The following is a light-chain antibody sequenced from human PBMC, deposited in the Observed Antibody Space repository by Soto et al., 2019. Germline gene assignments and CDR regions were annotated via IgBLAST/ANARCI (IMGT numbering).Light chain of an antibody. V-gene: IGLV2-23*02. CDR1: SSDVGSYNL. Sequence: QSVLTQPASVSGSPGQSITISCTGTSSDVGSYNLVSWYQQYPGKAPKLVIFGVSERPSGISYRFSGSKSANTASLTISGLQAEDEADYYCCSYAGPSTFVIFGGGTKLTVL. CDR3: CSYAGPSTFVI. J-gene: IGLJ2*01. CDR2: GVS.